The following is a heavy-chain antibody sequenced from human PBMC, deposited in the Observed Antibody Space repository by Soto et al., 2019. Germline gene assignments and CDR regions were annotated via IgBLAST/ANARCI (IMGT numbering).Heavy chain of an antibody. D-gene: IGHD3-10*01. CDR3: ARETMWPSGRYYYYHMDV. J-gene: IGHJ6*02. V-gene: IGHV4-30-4*01. Sequence: QVQLQESGPGLVKPSQTLSLTCSVSGASITSRGSYWTWIRQPPGKGLEWIGHISYSGNTFYNSSLQSRLTISVDTSQNQFSLKMTSVTAADTAVYFCARETMWPSGRYYYYHMDVWGQGTTVPVSS. CDR2: ISYSGNT. CDR1: GASITSRGSY.